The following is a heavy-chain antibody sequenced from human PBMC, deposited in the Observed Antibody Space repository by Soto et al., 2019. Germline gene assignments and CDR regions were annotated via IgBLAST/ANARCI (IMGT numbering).Heavy chain of an antibody. D-gene: IGHD2-2*01. J-gene: IGHJ5*02. CDR2: IYHSGST. CDR1: GGSISSGGYS. V-gene: IGHV4-30-2*01. Sequence: SETLSLPCAVSGGSISSGGYSWSWIRQPPGKGLEWIGSIYHSGSTYYNPCLKSRDTLSVDRSKNQFSLKLSSVTAADTAVYYCAREVAGCSSTSCYYWFDPCGQGTLVTVSS. CDR3: AREVAGCSSTSCYYWFDP.